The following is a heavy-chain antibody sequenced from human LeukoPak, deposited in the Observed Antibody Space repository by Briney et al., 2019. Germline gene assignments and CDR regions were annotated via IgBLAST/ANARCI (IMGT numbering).Heavy chain of an antibody. J-gene: IGHJ4*02. CDR3: AREVFFQFDN. CDR1: GFTFRKYW. V-gene: IGHV3-7*03. CDR2: IAANGNDK. Sequence: PGGSLRLSCAASGFTFRKYWMACVRQAPGRGLEWVATIAANGNDKDYEDALQGRFTISRDNARNSLSLRIDSLRAEDTAQYYCAREVFFQFDNWGQGALVTVSS.